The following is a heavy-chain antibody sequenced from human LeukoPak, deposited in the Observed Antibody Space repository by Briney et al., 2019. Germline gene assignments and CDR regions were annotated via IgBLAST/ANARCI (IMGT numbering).Heavy chain of an antibody. Sequence: GESLKISCKGSGYSFTSYWIGWVRQMPGKGLEWMGIIYPGDSDTRYSPSFQGQVTISADKSISTAYLPWSSLKASDTAMYYCARQVGYCSSTSCPVDNWFDPWGQGTLVTVSS. CDR3: ARQVGYCSSTSCPVDNWFDP. D-gene: IGHD2-2*01. J-gene: IGHJ5*02. V-gene: IGHV5-51*01. CDR2: IYPGDSDT. CDR1: GYSFTSYW.